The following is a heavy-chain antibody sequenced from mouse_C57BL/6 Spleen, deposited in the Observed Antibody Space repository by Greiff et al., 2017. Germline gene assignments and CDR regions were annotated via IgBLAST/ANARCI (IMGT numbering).Heavy chain of an antibody. J-gene: IGHJ2*01. CDR2: INPSSGYT. V-gene: IGHV1-4*01. CDR3: ARSFTTVVATDFDY. Sequence: QVHVKQSGAELARPGASVKMSCKASGYTFTSYTMHWVKQRPGQGLEWIGYINPSSGYTKYNQKFKDKATLTADKSSSTAYMQLSSLTSEDSAVYYCARSFTTVVATDFDYWGQGTTLTVSS. D-gene: IGHD1-1*01. CDR1: GYTFTSYT.